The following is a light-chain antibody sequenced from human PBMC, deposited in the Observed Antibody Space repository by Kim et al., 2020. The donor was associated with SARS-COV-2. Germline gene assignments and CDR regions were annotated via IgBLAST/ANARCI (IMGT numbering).Light chain of an antibody. CDR3: NSRDSSGDHVV. CDR1: SLRNYY. CDR2: GKY. J-gene: IGLJ3*02. Sequence: SSELTQDPAVSVALGQKVRLTCQGDSLRNYYATWYQQRPGQAPVLVLYGKYNRPSGIPDRFSGSASGNTASLTITGAQAEDEADYYCNSRDSSGDHVVFGGGTQLTVL. V-gene: IGLV3-19*01.